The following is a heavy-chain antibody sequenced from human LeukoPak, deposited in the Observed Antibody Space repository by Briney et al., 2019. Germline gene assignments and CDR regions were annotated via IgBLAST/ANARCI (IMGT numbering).Heavy chain of an antibody. CDR3: ARWVGHCSSTSCYMGYYYYYYMDV. D-gene: IGHD2-2*02. CDR1: GFTFSSYS. V-gene: IGHV3-48*01. Sequence: PGGSLRLSCAASGFTFSSYSMNWVRQAPGKGLEWVSYISSSSSTIYYADSVKGRFTISRDNAKNSLYLQMNSLRAEDTAVYYCARWVGHCSSTSCYMGYYYYYYMDVWGKGTTVTVSS. J-gene: IGHJ6*03. CDR2: ISSSSSTI.